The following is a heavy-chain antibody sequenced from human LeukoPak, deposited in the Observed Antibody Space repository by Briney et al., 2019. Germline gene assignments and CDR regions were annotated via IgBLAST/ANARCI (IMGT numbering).Heavy chain of an antibody. CDR2: IYHSGST. J-gene: IGHJ4*02. Sequence: PSETLSLTCTVSGGSISSSSYYWGWIRQPPGKGLEWIGSIYHSGSTYYNPSLKSRVTISLDTSKNQFSLKLTSVTAADTAVYYCARDRGFGDFFDYWGQGTLVTVSS. CDR1: GGSISSSSYY. V-gene: IGHV4-39*07. D-gene: IGHD3-10*01. CDR3: ARDRGFGDFFDY.